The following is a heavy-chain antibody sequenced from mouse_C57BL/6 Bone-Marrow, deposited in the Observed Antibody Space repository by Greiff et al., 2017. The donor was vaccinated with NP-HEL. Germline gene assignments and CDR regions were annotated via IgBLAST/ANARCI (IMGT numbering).Heavy chain of an antibody. CDR3: ARNGYSYYAMDY. D-gene: IGHD2-3*01. CDR1: GYTFTNYW. J-gene: IGHJ4*01. V-gene: IGHV1-63*01. Sequence: QVQLKESGAELVRPGTSVKMSCKASGYTFTNYWIGWAKQRPGHGLEWIGDIYPGGGYTNYNEKFKGTATLTADKSSSTAYMQFSSLTSEDSAIYYCARNGYSYYAMDYWGQGTSVTVSS. CDR2: IYPGGGYT.